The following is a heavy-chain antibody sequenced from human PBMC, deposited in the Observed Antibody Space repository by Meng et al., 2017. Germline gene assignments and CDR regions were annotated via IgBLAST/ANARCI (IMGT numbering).Heavy chain of an antibody. CDR3: ASKGGLSTYNWFDP. CDR2: IYYSGST. D-gene: IGHD5-12*01. V-gene: IGHV4-31*03. CDR1: GGAIGSGGYY. Sequence: QWRLQESGPGLVKPSQTLSLTCTVSGGAIGSGGYYWSWIRQHPGKGREWIGYIYYSGSTYYTPSLKSRVTISVDTSKNQFPLKLSSVTAADTAVYYCASKGGLSTYNWFDPWGQGTLVTVSS. J-gene: IGHJ5*02.